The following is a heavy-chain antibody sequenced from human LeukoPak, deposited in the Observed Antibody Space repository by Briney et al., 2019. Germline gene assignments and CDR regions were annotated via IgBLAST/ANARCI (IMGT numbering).Heavy chain of an antibody. Sequence: ASVKVSCKASGYTFTSYGISWVRQAPGQGLEWMGWISAYNGNTNYAQKLQGRVTMTTDTSTSTAYMELRSLRSDDTAVYYCARDAEGLRFLEGLAGNYYYYGMDVWGQGTTVTVSS. D-gene: IGHD3-3*01. V-gene: IGHV1-18*01. CDR3: ARDAEGLRFLEGLAGNYYYYGMDV. J-gene: IGHJ6*02. CDR1: GYTFTSYG. CDR2: ISAYNGNT.